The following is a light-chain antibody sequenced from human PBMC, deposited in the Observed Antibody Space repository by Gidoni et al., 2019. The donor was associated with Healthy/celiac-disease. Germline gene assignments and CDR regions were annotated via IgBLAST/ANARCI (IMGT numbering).Light chain of an antibody. J-gene: IGLJ3*02. V-gene: IGLV2-23*02. CDR3: CSYAGSGASWV. Sequence: QSALTQPASVSGSPGQSITISCTGTSSDVGSYNLVSWYQQHPGKAPKLMIYEVSKRPSGVSNRFSGSKSVNTASLTISGLQAEDEADYYCCSYAGSGASWVFGGGTKLTVL. CDR2: EVS. CDR1: SSDVGSYNL.